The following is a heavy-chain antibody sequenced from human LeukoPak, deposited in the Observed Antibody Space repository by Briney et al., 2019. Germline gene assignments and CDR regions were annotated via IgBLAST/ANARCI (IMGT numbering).Heavy chain of an antibody. CDR1: GFTLSDYP. V-gene: IGHV3-23*01. CDR2: FDRGSLDT. D-gene: IGHD3-22*01. J-gene: IGHJ4*02. CDR3: ARRGYESSGPKYYFDH. Sequence: GGSLRLSCAASGFTLSDYPMTWVRQAPGKGLQWVSLFDRGSLDTYYADSVRGRFTVSRDSDKNTLYLQMNSLRAEDTAVYYCARRGYESSGPKYYFDHWGQGILVTVSS.